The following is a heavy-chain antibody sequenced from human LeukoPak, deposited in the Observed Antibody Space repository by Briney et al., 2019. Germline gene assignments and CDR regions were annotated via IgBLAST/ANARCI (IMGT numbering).Heavy chain of an antibody. CDR2: INAGNGNT. V-gene: IGHV1-3*01. J-gene: IGHJ6*02. Sequence: ASVKVSCKASGYTFTSYAMHWVRQAPGKGLEWMGWINAGNGNTKYSQKFQGRVTITRDTSASTAYMELSSLRSEDTAVYYCARMYSGSYYYYYYGMDVWGQGTTVTVSS. CDR3: ARMYSGSYYYYYYGMDV. D-gene: IGHD1-26*01. CDR1: GYTFTSYA.